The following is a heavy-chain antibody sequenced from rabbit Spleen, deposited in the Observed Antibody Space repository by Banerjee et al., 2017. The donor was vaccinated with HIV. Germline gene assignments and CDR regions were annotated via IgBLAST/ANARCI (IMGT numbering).Heavy chain of an antibody. J-gene: IGHJ3*01. CDR1: GVSLNDKDV. D-gene: IGHD6-1*01. CDR3: VRGILDYDYATDL. V-gene: IGHV1S45*01. CDR2: INIVTGKS. Sequence: EQLEESGGGLVKSEGSLTLTCKASGVSLNDKDVMCWVRQAPGKGLEWIACINIVTGKSVYASWAKGRFTMSRTSSTTVTLQMTSLTAADTATYFCVRGILDYDYATDLWGQGTLVTVS.